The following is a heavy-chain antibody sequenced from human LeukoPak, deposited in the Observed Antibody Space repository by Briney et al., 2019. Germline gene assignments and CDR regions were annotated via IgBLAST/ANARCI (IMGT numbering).Heavy chain of an antibody. J-gene: IGHJ3*02. Sequence: ASVKVSCKASGYTFTTYGISWVRQAPGQGLEWMGWIRGYNTNTNYAQTFQGRVTMTIDTSTSTAYMELRSLRSDDTAVYYCARDLRANSPDAFDIWGQGTMVTVSS. CDR3: ARDLRANSPDAFDI. CDR1: GYTFTTYG. D-gene: IGHD5-24*01. V-gene: IGHV1-18*01. CDR2: IRGYNTNT.